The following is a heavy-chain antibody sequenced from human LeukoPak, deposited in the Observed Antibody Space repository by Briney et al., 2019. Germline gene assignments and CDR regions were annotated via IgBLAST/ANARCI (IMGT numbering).Heavy chain of an antibody. D-gene: IGHD1-26*01. Sequence: SETLSLTCTVSGGSISNIYWSWIRQPPGQGLEWIGYIYYSGSTRYNPSLKRRVTISLDTSKNQFSLNLSSVTAADTAVYYCARVSSGSYYFDSWGQGTLVTVSS. V-gene: IGHV4-59*01. CDR1: GGSISNIY. CDR3: ARVSSGSYYFDS. CDR2: IYYSGST. J-gene: IGHJ4*02.